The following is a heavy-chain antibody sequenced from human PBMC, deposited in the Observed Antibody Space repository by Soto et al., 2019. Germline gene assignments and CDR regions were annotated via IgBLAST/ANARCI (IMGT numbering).Heavy chain of an antibody. CDR2: ISWNSGSI. CDR1: GFTFDDYA. V-gene: IGHV3-9*01. CDR3: AKDMVDGRCELRGYAFDI. J-gene: IGHJ3*02. D-gene: IGHD1-26*01. Sequence: SLSLSCAASGFTFDDYAIHWVRQAPGKGLEWVSGISWNSGSIGYADSVKGRFTISRGNAKNSLYLQMNSLRAEDTALYYCAKDMVDGRCELRGYAFDIWGQGTMVTVSS.